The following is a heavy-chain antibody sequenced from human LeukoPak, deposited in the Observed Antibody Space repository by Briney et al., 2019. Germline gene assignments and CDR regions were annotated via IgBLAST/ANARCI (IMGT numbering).Heavy chain of an antibody. CDR3: ARQRDCSGGSCYVAVGWFDP. CDR1: GGTFSSYA. J-gene: IGHJ5*02. CDR2: IIPIFGTA. D-gene: IGHD2-15*01. Sequence: ASVKVSCKASGGTFSSYAISWVRQAPGQGLEWMGRIIPIFGTANYAQKFQGRVTITTDESTSTAYMELSSLRSEDTAVYYCARQRDCSGGSCYVAVGWFDPWGQGTLVTVSS. V-gene: IGHV1-69*05.